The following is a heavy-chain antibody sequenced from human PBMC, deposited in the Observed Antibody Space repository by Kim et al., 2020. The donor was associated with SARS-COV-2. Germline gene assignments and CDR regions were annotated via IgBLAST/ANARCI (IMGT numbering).Heavy chain of an antibody. CDR2: ISSSSSTI. J-gene: IGHJ4*02. D-gene: IGHD2-2*01. CDR3: ARGGKYQLLTIAAHYYFDY. CDR1: GFTFSSYS. Sequence: GGSLRLSCAASGFTFSSYSMNWVRQAPGKGLEWVSYISSSSSTIYYADSVKGRFTISRDNAKNSLYLQMNSLRDEDTAVYYCARGGKYQLLTIAAHYYFDYWGQGTLVTVSS. V-gene: IGHV3-48*02.